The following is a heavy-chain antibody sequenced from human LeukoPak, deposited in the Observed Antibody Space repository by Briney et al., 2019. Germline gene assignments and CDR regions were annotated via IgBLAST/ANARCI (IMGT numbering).Heavy chain of an antibody. V-gene: IGHV4-34*01. CDR2: INHSGST. Sequence: PSETLSLTCAVYGGSFSGYYWSWIRQPPGKGLEWIGEINHSGSTNYNPSLKSRVTISVDTSKNQFSLKLSSVTAADTAVYYCAREVVEMAIIGGVDYWGQGTLVTVSS. D-gene: IGHD5-24*01. CDR3: AREVVEMAIIGGVDY. CDR1: GGSFSGYY. J-gene: IGHJ4*02.